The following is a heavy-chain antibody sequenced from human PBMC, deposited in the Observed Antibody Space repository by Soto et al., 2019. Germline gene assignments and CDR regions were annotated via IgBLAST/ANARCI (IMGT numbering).Heavy chain of an antibody. Sequence: SETLSLTCSVTGASISSFNWNWVRQPAGKGPEWVGRLNIAGTINYNPSLKSRITMSMDTSKNQISLHLRSVTAADTAIYYCARDRGEYTSSWFWYFSHWGHGTLVTVSS. V-gene: IGHV4-4*07. D-gene: IGHD6-13*01. CDR3: ARDRGEYTSSWFWYFSH. CDR2: LNIAGTI. J-gene: IGHJ2*01. CDR1: GASISSFN.